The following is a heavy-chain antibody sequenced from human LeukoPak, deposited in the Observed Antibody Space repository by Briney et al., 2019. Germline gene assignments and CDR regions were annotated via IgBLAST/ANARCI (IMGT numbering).Heavy chain of an antibody. V-gene: IGHV3-33*01. CDR2: IWYDGSNK. D-gene: IGHD5-18*01. J-gene: IGHJ4*02. CDR1: GFTFSSYG. CDR3: ASDSPPIYSNGPFDY. Sequence: GRSLRLACAASGFTFSSYGMHWVRQAPGKGLEWVAVIWYDGSNKYYADSVKGRFTISRDNSKNTLYLQMNGRGAEDTAVYYCASDSPPIYSNGPFDYWGQGTLVTVSS.